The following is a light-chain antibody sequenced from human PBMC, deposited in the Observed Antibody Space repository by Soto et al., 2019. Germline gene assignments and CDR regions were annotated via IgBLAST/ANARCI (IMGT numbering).Light chain of an antibody. CDR3: QQSFSIPWT. V-gene: IGKV1-39*01. J-gene: IGKJ1*01. Sequence: DIQMTQSPSSLSASLGDRVTITCRTSQIVRNYLNWYQHKPGTAPKLLFYAASSLRSGATSRFRAIGSWRDFNLNISSLQGEDFATYYCQQSFSIPWTFGQGTKVEIK. CDR1: QIVRNY. CDR2: AAS.